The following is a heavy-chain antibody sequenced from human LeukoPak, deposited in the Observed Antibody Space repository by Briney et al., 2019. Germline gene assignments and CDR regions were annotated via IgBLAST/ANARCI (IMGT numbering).Heavy chain of an antibody. CDR3: ARNPGPGTLDN. Sequence: GGSLRLSCAASGCTFNDYYMSWIRQAPGKGLEWVSFISSSGGHTNYADSVKGRFTISRDNAKKSLYLQMNSLRAEDTAVYYCARNPGPGTLDNWGQGTLVTVSS. J-gene: IGHJ4*02. V-gene: IGHV3-11*06. CDR2: ISSSGGHT. CDR1: GCTFNDYY. D-gene: IGHD6-13*01.